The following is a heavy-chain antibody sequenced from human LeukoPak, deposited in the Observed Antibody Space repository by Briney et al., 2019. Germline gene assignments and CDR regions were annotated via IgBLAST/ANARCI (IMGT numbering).Heavy chain of an antibody. J-gene: IGHJ4*02. CDR1: EFTFSSYA. Sequence: GGSLRLSCAASEFTFSSYAMSWVRQAPGKGLEWVSAISGSGGSTYYADSVKGRFTISRDNSKNTLYLQMNSLRAEDTAVYYCAKMLRLVTSPFGYWGQGTLVTVSS. CDR3: AKMLRLVTSPFGY. D-gene: IGHD2-21*02. V-gene: IGHV3-23*01. CDR2: ISGSGGST.